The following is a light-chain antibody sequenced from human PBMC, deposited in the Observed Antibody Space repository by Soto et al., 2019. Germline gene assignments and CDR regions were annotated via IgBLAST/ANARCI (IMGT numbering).Light chain of an antibody. Sequence: EIVLTQSPGTLSVSPGERVTLSCRASQTVSSSFFAWYQQKRGQAPRVLIYGASNRATDIPDRFSGSASGTEFTLTISRLEPEDFAVYYCQQANSFPLTFGGGTKVEIK. J-gene: IGKJ4*01. V-gene: IGKV3-20*01. CDR2: GAS. CDR3: QQANSFPLT. CDR1: QTVSSSF.